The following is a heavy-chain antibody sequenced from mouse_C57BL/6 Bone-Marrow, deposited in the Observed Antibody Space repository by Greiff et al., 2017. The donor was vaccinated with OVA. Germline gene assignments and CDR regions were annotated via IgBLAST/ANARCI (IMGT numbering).Heavy chain of an antibody. CDR2: ISDGGSYT. D-gene: IGHD2-5*01. CDR1: GFTFSSYA. J-gene: IGHJ4*01. V-gene: IGHV5-4*03. CDR3: ARNSNYVGPDAMDY. Sequence: EVKLVESGGGLVKPGGSLKLSCAASGFTFSSYAMSWVRQTPEKRLEWVATISDGGSYTYYPDNVKGRFTISRDNAKNNLYLQMSHLKSEDTAMYYCARNSNYVGPDAMDYWGQGTSVTASS.